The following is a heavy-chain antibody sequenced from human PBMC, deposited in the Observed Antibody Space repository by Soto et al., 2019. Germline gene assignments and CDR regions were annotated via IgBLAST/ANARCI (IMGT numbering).Heavy chain of an antibody. CDR2: MNPNSGNT. J-gene: IGHJ6*02. V-gene: IGHV1-8*01. D-gene: IGHD1-1*01. CDR3: ARERTGTTSMDV. Sequence: ASVKVSCKASGYTFTSYDINWVRQATGQGLEWMGWMNPNSGNTGYAQKFRGRVTMTRNTSISTAYMELSSLRSEDTAVYYCARERTGTTSMDVWGQGTTVTFS. CDR1: GYTFTSYD.